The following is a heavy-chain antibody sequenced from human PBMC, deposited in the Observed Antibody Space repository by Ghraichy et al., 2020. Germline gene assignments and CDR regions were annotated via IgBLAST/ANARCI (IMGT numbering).Heavy chain of an antibody. V-gene: IGHV1-18*04. CDR2: ISAYNGNT. CDR1: GYTFTSYG. D-gene: IGHD3-16*02. CDR3: ARVPRGDDYVWGSYRLDWFDP. Sequence: ASVKVSCKASGYTFTSYGISWVRQAPGQGLEWMGWISAYNGNTNYAQKLQGRVTMTTDTSTSTAYMELRSLRSDDTAVYYCARVPRGDDYVWGSYRLDWFDPWGQGTLVTVSS. J-gene: IGHJ5*02.